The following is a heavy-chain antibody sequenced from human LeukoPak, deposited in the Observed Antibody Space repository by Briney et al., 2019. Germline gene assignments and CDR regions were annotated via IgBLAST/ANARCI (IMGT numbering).Heavy chain of an antibody. J-gene: IGHJ5*02. Sequence: SETLSLTCGVSGGSFSTFYWSWLRQPPGKGLEWIGEINHSGATSYNPFLKSRVNISVDTSNNQFPLKLTSVTAADSAVYYCASSYYAWGQGTLVTVSS. D-gene: IGHD3-10*01. CDR3: ASSYYA. CDR1: GGSFSTFY. V-gene: IGHV4-34*01. CDR2: INHSGAT.